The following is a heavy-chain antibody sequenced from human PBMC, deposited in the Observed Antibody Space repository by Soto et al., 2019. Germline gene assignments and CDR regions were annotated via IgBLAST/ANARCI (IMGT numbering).Heavy chain of an antibody. Sequence: GESLKNYWVASGFRFSGHGFHWVRQAPGKGLEWMSVIWYDGSREYYVDSVKGRFTISRDNSQDTLYLQMDSLRPDDTAVYYCARQAKIGDRSQFYFDSWGQGTLVTVSS. V-gene: IGHV3-33*01. CDR1: GFRFSGHG. CDR3: ARQAKIGDRSQFYFDS. D-gene: IGHD3-16*01. CDR2: IWYDGSRE. J-gene: IGHJ4*02.